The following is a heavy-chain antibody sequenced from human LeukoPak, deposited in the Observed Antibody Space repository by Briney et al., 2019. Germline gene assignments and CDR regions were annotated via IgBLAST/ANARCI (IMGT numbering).Heavy chain of an antibody. CDR1: GFTFSSYA. J-gene: IGHJ4*02. V-gene: IGHV3-30*04. Sequence: GGSLRLSCAASGFTFSSYAMHWVRQAPGKGLEWVAVISYDGSNKYYADSVKGRFTISRDNSKNTLYLQMNSLRAEDTAVYYCATPMPNFDYWGQGTLVTVSS. CDR2: ISYDGSNK. D-gene: IGHD2-2*01. CDR3: ATPMPNFDY.